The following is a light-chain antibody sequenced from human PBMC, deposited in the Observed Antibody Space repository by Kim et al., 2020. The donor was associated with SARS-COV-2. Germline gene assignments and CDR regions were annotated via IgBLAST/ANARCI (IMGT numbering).Light chain of an antibody. CDR1: SRHSTYA. CDR3: QTWGTGIQV. J-gene: IGLJ3*02. CDR2: LNSDGRH. Sequence: QLVLTQSPSASASLGASVKLTCTLSSRHSTYAIAWHQQQPEKGPRYLMKLNSDGRHSKGDGIPDHFSGSSSGAERYLTISSLQSEDEADYYCQTWGTGIQVFGGGTQLTVL. V-gene: IGLV4-69*01.